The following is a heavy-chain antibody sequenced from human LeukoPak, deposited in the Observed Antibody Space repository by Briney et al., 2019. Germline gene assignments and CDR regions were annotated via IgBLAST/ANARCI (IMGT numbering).Heavy chain of an antibody. CDR1: GFILGDYS. CDR2: ISDSGTII. Sequence: GSLRLSCAASGFILGDYSMSWIRQAPGKGLEWLSYISDSGTIIHNADSVRGRFTISRDSAKNSLFLQMNSLRADDTAVYYCARDSTPPNYTSGKNDAFDIWGQGTLVSVSS. J-gene: IGHJ3*02. D-gene: IGHD3-10*01. V-gene: IGHV3-11*01. CDR3: ARDSTPPNYTSGKNDAFDI.